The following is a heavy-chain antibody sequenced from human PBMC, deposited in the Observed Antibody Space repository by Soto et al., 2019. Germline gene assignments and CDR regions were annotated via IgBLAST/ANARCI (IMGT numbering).Heavy chain of an antibody. CDR3: ARIVDTAMVTGPPADYGMDV. D-gene: IGHD5-18*01. CDR1: GGSISSSNW. CDR2: IYHSGST. J-gene: IGHJ6*02. V-gene: IGHV4-4*02. Sequence: QVQLQESGPGLVKPSGTLSLTCAVSGGSISSSNWWSWVRQPPGKGLEWIGEIYHSGSTNYNPSLKSRVTISVDKSKSQFSLKLSSVTAADTAVYYCARIVDTAMVTGPPADYGMDVWGQGTTVTVSS.